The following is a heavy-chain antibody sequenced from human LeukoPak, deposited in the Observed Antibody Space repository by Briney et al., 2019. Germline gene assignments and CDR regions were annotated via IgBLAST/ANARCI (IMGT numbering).Heavy chain of an antibody. V-gene: IGHV4-61*02. J-gene: IGHJ4*02. Sequence: SETLSLTCTVSGGFINTGDSYWGWIRQPAGKGLEWIGRIYISGSTDYNPSLKSRVTISIDTSKNQISLKVSSVTAADTAVYYCARDQRSLFDVWGQGSLVIVSS. D-gene: IGHD3-10*01. CDR2: IYISGST. CDR1: GGFINTGDSY. CDR3: ARDQRSLFDV.